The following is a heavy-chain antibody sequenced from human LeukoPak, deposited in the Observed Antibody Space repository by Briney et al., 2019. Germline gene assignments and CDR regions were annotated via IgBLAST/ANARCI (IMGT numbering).Heavy chain of an antibody. CDR2: IYYSGST. CDR1: GGSISSYY. Sequence: SSETLSLTCTVSGGSISSYYWSWIRQPPGKGLEWIGYIYYSGSTNYNPSLKSRVTISVDTSKNQFSLKLSSVTAADTAVYYCARVGNYYDSSGYYYSTSPFDYWGQGTLVTVSS. D-gene: IGHD3-22*01. J-gene: IGHJ4*02. CDR3: ARVGNYYDSSGYYYSTSPFDY. V-gene: IGHV4-59*01.